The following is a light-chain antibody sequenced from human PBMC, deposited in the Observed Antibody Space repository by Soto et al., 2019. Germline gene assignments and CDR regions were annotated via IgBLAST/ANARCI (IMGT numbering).Light chain of an antibody. CDR1: QSVSRSY. J-gene: IGKJ1*01. CDR2: AAS. V-gene: IGKV3D-20*01. Sequence: EIVLTQSPATLSLSPWERATLSCGASQSVSRSYLAWYQQKPGLAPRLLIYAASSRATGIPDRFSGSGSGTDFTLTISRLEPEDFAVYYCQDYGSSPQTFGQGTKVDIK. CDR3: QDYGSSPQT.